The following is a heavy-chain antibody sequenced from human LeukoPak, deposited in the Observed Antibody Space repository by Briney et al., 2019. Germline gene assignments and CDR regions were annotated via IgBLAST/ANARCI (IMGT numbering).Heavy chain of an antibody. CDR3: ARVPWGNSYYYYYMDV. CDR1: GGSISSSSYY. CDR2: IYYRGST. D-gene: IGHD7-27*01. Sequence: SETLSLTCTVSGGSISSSSYYWGWIRQPPGKGLEWIGSIYYRGSTYYNPSLKSRVTISVDTSKNQFSLKLSSVTAADTAVYYCARVPWGNSYYYYYMDVWGKGTTVTVYS. V-gene: IGHV4-39*07. J-gene: IGHJ6*03.